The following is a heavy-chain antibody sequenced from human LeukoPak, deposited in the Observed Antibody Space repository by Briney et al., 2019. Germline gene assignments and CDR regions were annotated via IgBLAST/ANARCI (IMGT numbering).Heavy chain of an antibody. J-gene: IGHJ6*03. CDR2: IKQDGTEK. CDR3: ARDHRGSGSRYYYYYMDV. CDR1: GFTFTTYW. D-gene: IGHD3-10*01. Sequence: GGSLRLSCAASGFTFTTYWMSWVRQAPGKGLEWVANIKQDGTEKYYVDSVKGRFTISRDNAKNSLYLQMNSLRAEDTAVYYCARDHRGSGSRYYYYYMDVWGKGTTVTISS. V-gene: IGHV3-7*01.